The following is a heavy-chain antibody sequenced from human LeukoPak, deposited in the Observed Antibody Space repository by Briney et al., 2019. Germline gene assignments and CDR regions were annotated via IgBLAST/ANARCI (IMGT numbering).Heavy chain of an antibody. CDR3: ARDLDSSSSLDY. CDR1: GYTFTGYY. CDR2: INPNSGGT. V-gene: IGHV1-2*02. D-gene: IGHD6-13*01. Sequence: VSVKVSCKASGYTFTGYYMHWVRQAPGQGLEWMGWINPNSGGTNYAQKFQGRVTMTRDTSISTAYMELSRLRSDDTAVYYCARDLDSSSSLDYWGQGTLVTVSS. J-gene: IGHJ4*02.